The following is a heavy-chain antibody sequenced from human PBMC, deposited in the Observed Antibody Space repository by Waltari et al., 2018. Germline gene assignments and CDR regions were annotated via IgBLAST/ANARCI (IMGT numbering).Heavy chain of an antibody. CDR3: TRALWLGELYDY. CDR1: GFTFTRYL. V-gene: IGHV3-74*01. Sequence: EVQLDESGGGLVQPGGSLRLSCSASGFTFTRYLMNWVRQAPGKGLVWVARINSDWSSTTYADSVKGRFTISRDNAKNTVYLQMNSLRVEDTAVYYCTRALWLGELYDYWGQGTLVTVSS. J-gene: IGHJ4*02. CDR2: INSDWSST. D-gene: IGHD3-10*01.